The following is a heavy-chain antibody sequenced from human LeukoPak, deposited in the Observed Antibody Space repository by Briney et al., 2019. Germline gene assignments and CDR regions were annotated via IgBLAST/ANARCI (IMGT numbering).Heavy chain of an antibody. Sequence: PGGSLRLSCAASGFTFSSYSMNWVRQAPGKGLEWVSSISSSSSYIYYADSVKGRFTISRDNAKNSLYLQMNSLRAEDTAVYYCARDRGYYDYGDEDAFDIWGQGTMVTVSS. CDR1: GFTFSSYS. CDR2: ISSSSSYI. V-gene: IGHV3-21*01. CDR3: ARDRGYYDYGDEDAFDI. J-gene: IGHJ3*02. D-gene: IGHD4-17*01.